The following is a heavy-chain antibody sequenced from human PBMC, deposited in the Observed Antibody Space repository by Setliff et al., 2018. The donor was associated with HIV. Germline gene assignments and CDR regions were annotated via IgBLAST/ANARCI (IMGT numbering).Heavy chain of an antibody. J-gene: IGHJ5*02. Sequence: SETLSLTCIVSGGSISRGNHFWTWIRQPAGKGLEWIGRIYTNGSTNYNPSLKSRATIAVDTSKNQFSLKLSSVTAADTAVYYCARSVVVVTVEWFDPWGQGTLVTVSS. CDR3: ARSVVVVTVEWFDP. CDR1: GGSISRGNHF. D-gene: IGHD2-21*02. V-gene: IGHV4-61*02. CDR2: IYTNGST.